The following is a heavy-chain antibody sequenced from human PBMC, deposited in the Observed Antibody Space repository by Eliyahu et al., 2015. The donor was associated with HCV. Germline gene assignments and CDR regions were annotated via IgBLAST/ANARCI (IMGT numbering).Heavy chain of an antibody. Sequence: EVQLVESGGGLVQPGGSLRLSCAASGFTFSSYWMSWVRQAPGIGLEWVANIKQDGSEKYYVDSVKGRFTISRDNAKNSLYLQMNSLRAEDTAVYYCARDQRSIMITFGGVIAYNWFDPWGQGTLVTVSS. D-gene: IGHD3-16*02. CDR3: ARDQRSIMITFGGVIAYNWFDP. V-gene: IGHV3-7*03. CDR2: IKQDGSEK. J-gene: IGHJ5*02. CDR1: GFTFSSYW.